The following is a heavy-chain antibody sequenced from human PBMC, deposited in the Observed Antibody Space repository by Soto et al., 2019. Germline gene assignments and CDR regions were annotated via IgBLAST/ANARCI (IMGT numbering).Heavy chain of an antibody. D-gene: IGHD2-15*01. J-gene: IGHJ6*02. CDR1: GASITSDDYF. CDR2: FYYTGST. V-gene: IGHV4-30-4*01. CDR3: ARGSMSRVGLSLDV. Sequence: QVQLQESGPGLVKPSQTLSLTCTVSGASITSDDYFWGWIRQPPGQGLEWTAFFYYTGSTYYNPSLKSRATISVDTAKFQCSLRLLSVTAADSAVYYCARGSMSRVGLSLDVWGQGITVTVSS.